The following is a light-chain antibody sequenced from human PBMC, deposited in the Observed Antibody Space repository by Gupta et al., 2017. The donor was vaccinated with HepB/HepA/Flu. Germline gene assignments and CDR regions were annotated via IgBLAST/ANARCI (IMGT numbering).Light chain of an antibody. CDR1: SSNIGSNT. V-gene: IGLV1-44*01. CDR3: KSWDDSLSGHVV. CDR2: SSD. J-gene: IGLJ2*01. Sequence: QSLLTQPPSASGTPGQRVTISCSGTSSNIGSNTVNWYLQLPGAAPKLLIYSSDQRPSGVPDRVSGSKSGTSAALAIGGLQSEEEADYYCKSWDDSLSGHVVFGGGTKLTVL.